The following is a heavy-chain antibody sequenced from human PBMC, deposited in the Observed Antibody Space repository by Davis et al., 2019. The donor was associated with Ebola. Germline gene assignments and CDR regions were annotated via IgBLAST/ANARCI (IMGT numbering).Heavy chain of an antibody. D-gene: IGHD1-14*01. CDR2: IRYDGSNK. J-gene: IGHJ2*01. Sequence: PGGSLRLSCAASGFTFSSYSMNWVRQAPGKGLEWVAFIRYDGSNKYYADSVKGRFTISRDNSKNTLYLQMSSLRAEDTAVYYCARDLPGGDWYFDLWGRGTLVTVSS. CDR1: GFTFSSYS. CDR3: ARDLPGGDWYFDL. V-gene: IGHV3-30*02.